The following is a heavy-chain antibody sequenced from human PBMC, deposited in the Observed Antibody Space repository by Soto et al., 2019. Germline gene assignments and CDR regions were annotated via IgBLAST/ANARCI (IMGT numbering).Heavy chain of an antibody. CDR1: GGSFSDYY. J-gene: IGHJ5*02. Sequence: SETLSLTCAVYGGSFSDYYWSWIRQPPGKGLEWIGEINHSGSTNYNPSLKSRVTISVDTSKNQFSLKLSSVTAADTAVYYCARGDIFTGSRNWFDPWGQGTLVTVSS. CDR3: ARGDIFTGSRNWFDP. CDR2: INHSGST. V-gene: IGHV4-34*01. D-gene: IGHD3-9*01.